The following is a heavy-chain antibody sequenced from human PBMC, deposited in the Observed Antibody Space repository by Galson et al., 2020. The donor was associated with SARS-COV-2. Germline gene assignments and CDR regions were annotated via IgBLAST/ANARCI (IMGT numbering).Heavy chain of an antibody. CDR2: MSYTGST. V-gene: IGHV4-59*01. D-gene: IGHD3-22*01. CDR1: GGSTSSYY. CDR3: ARVDDYYDSSGHYLHYGMDV. Sequence: PSETLSLTCTVSGGSTSSYYWSWIRQPPGKGLEWIGYMSYTGSTTYNPSLKGRVTISKDTSKNQFSLRLSSVTAADTAVYYCARVDDYYDSSGHYLHYGMDVWGQGTTVTVSS. J-gene: IGHJ6*02.